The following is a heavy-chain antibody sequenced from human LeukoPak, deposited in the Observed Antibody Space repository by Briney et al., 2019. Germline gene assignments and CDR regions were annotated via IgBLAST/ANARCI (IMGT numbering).Heavy chain of an antibody. CDR2: IYYSGST. J-gene: IGHJ4*02. V-gene: IGHV4-59*01. D-gene: IGHD3-22*01. CDR1: GGSISSYY. CDR3: AREPYYYDSSGHGVYYFDY. Sequence: PSETLSLTCTVSGGSISSYYWSWIRQPPGKGLEWIGYIYYSGSTNYNPSLKSRVTISVDTSKNQFSLKLSSVTAADTAVYYCAREPYYYDSSGHGVYYFDYWGQGTLVTVSS.